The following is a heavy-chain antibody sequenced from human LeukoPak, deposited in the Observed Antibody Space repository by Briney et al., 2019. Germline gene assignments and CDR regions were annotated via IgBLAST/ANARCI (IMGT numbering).Heavy chain of an antibody. J-gene: IGHJ5*02. CDR2: IIPIFGTA. V-gene: IGHV1-69*05. CDR1: GGTFSSYA. Sequence: SVKVSCKASGGTFSSYAISWVRQAPGQGLEWMGGIIPIFGTANYAQKFQGRVTITRDTSASTAYMELSSLRSEDTAVYYCAREKRYYYVPFDPWGQGTLVTVSS. CDR3: AREKRYYYVPFDP. D-gene: IGHD3-10*02.